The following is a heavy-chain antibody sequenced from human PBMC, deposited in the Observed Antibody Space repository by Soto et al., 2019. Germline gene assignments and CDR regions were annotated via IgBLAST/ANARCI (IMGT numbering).Heavy chain of an antibody. V-gene: IGHV5-51*01. CDR3: EIHADHYYGMDV. Sequence: GESLKISCKGSGYSFTSYWIGRVRQMPGKGLEWMGIIYPGESDTIYSPSFRGQVTISADKSLNTAYLQWSSLKASDTAIYFFEIHADHYYGMDVWGQGTTFTVSS. CDR1: GYSFTSYW. J-gene: IGHJ6*02. CDR2: IYPGESDT.